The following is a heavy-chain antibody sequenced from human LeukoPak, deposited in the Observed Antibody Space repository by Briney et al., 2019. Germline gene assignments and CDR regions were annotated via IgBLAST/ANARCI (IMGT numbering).Heavy chain of an antibody. CDR1: GFTLSSYW. J-gene: IGHJ6*03. Sequence: GGSLRLSCAASGFTLSSYWMHWVRQAPGKGLVWVSRINSDGSSTTYADSVKGRFSISRDNAKNSLYLQMNSLRAEDTAVYYCAREDHSDGLRNIYYYYYYMDVWGKGTTVTVSS. CDR3: AREDHSDGLRNIYYYYYYMDV. V-gene: IGHV3-74*01. CDR2: INSDGSST. D-gene: IGHD5-12*01.